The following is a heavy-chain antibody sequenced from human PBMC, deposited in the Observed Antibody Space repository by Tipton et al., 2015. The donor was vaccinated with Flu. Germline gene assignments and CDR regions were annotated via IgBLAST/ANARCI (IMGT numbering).Heavy chain of an antibody. CDR2: IYTSGST. D-gene: IGHD3-9*01. V-gene: IGHV4-4*07. CDR3: ARDRGYDILTGRPHWYFDL. CDR1: GGSISSYY. J-gene: IGHJ2*01. Sequence: TLSLTCTVSGGSISSYYWSWIRQPAGKGLEWIGRIYTSGSTNYNPSLKSRVTMSVDTSKNQFSLKLSSVTAADTAVYYCARDRGYDILTGRPHWYFDLWGRGTLFTVS.